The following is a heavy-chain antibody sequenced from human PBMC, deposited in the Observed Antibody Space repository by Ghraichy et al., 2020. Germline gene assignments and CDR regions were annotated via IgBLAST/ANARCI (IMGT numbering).Heavy chain of an antibody. J-gene: IGHJ4*02. CDR3: VRDLFVDPTVTSRFDS. D-gene: IGHD4-17*01. CDR1: GDSVSSNSAA. V-gene: IGHV6-1*01. Sequence: QTLSLTCAISGDSVSSNSAAWNWIRQSPSRGLEWLGRTYYRSKWYNDYAESVKSRIAITSDTSQNQFSLQLSSMTPEDTAVYYCVRDLFVDPTVTSRFDSWGQGTLVTVS. CDR2: TYYRSKWYN.